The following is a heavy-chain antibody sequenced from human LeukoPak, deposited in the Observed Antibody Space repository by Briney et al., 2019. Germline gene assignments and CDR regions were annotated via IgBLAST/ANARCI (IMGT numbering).Heavy chain of an antibody. CDR1: GYTFTGYF. J-gene: IGHJ4*02. Sequence: ASVKVSCKASGYTFTGYFMHWVRQAPGQGLDWMGWINPNTGGTKYAQKFQGRVTMTRDTSIGTAYMELSTVTSDDTAVYFCARVHAAGYFSLDLGYWGQGTLVTVSS. V-gene: IGHV1-2*02. D-gene: IGHD3-9*01. CDR2: INPNTGGT. CDR3: ARVHAAGYFSLDLGY.